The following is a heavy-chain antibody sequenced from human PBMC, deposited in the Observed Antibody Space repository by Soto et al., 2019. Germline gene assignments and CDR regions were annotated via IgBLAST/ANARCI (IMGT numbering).Heavy chain of an antibody. CDR1: GGSFSDYA. J-gene: IGHJ6*02. CDR2: INHSGGT. D-gene: IGHD1-26*01. Sequence: XETLSTTSEVYGGSFSDYALNWIRHHPGKGLDWIGEINHSGGTTYSPSLKSRVTMSIYTSKNEFSLKLSSVTAADTAVYYCARQWVVGDKRRRGGGMDVWGQGTTVTVSS. V-gene: IGHV4-34*01. CDR3: ARQWVVGDKRRRGGGMDV.